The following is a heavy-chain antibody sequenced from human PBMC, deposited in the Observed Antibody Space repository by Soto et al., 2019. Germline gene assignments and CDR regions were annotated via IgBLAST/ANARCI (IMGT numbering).Heavy chain of an antibody. J-gene: IGHJ6*03. V-gene: IGHV5-51*01. D-gene: IGHD2-2*01. CDR3: ARQVVPAADRGYYYYYMDV. Sequence: PGESLKISCKCSGYSFTSYWIGWVRQMPGKGLEWMGIIYPGDSDTRYSPSFQGQVTISADKSISTAYLQWSSLKASDTAMYYCARQVVPAADRGYYYYYMDVWGKGTTVTVSS. CDR1: GYSFTSYW. CDR2: IYPGDSDT.